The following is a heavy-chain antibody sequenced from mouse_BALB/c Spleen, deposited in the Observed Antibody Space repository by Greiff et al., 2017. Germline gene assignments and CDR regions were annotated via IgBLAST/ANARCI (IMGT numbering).Heavy chain of an antibody. D-gene: IGHD2-2*01. CDR1: GYAFTNYL. CDR3: ARSLYGSGAY. CDR2: INPGSGGT. J-gene: IGHJ3*01. V-gene: IGHV1-54*01. Sequence: QVQLQQSGAELVRPGTSVKVSCKASGYAFTNYLIEWVKQRPGQGLEWIGVINPGSGGTNYNEKFKGKATLTADKSSSTAYMQLSSLTSDDSAVYFCARSLYGSGAYWGQGTLVTVSA.